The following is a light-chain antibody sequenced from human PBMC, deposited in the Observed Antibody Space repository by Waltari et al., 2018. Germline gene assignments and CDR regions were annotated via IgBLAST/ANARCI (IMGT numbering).Light chain of an antibody. CDR2: DDN. Sequence: YDLTQPPSVSVSPGQPAAITCSGDGLPKQYTFWYQQKSGQAPVLVMYDDNKRTPGIPGIFSGSSAGTVATCTITGAQVDEEADYYCYSKDTDGGSQGKIGGGTKLTVL. J-gene: IGLJ2*01. V-gene: IGLV3-10*01. CDR3: YSKDTDGGSQGK. CDR1: GLPKQY.